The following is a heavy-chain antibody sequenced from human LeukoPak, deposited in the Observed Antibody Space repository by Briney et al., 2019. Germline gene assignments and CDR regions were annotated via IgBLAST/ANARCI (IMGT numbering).Heavy chain of an antibody. J-gene: IGHJ4*02. CDR2: ISSSSSYI. D-gene: IGHD4-17*01. CDR3: ARVDYAPRALDY. Sequence: GGSPRLSCAASGFTFSSYSMNWVRQAPGKGLEWVSSISSSSSYIYYADSVKGRFTISRDNAKNSLYLQMNSLRAEDTAVYYCARVDYAPRALDYWGQGTLVTVSS. CDR1: GFTFSSYS. V-gene: IGHV3-21*01.